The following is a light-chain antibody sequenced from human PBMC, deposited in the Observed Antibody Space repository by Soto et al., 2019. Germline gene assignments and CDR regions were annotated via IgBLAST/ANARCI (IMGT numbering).Light chain of an antibody. Sequence: EIVLTQSPGTLSLSPGERATLSCRASQSVSSSYLAWYQQKPGQAPRLLIYSASNKAAGIPDRFSGSGSGTDFTLTISRLEPEAFAVYYCQQYGRSPPYTFGQGTKLEIK. V-gene: IGKV3-20*01. CDR2: SAS. CDR1: QSVSSSY. J-gene: IGKJ2*01. CDR3: QQYGRSPPYT.